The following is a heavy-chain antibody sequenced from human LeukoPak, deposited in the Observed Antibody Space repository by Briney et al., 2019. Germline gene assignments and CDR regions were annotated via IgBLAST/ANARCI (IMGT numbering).Heavy chain of an antibody. CDR2: ISYDGSNK. CDR1: GFTFSSYA. J-gene: IGHJ3*02. V-gene: IGHV3-30*04. D-gene: IGHD6-13*01. CDR3: ARSSSWRPNDAFDI. Sequence: GGSLRLSCAASGFTFSSYAMHWVRQAPGKGLEWVAAISYDGSNKYYADSVKGRFTISRDNSKNTLYLQINSLRAEDTAVYYCARSSSWRPNDAFDIWGQGTMVTVSS.